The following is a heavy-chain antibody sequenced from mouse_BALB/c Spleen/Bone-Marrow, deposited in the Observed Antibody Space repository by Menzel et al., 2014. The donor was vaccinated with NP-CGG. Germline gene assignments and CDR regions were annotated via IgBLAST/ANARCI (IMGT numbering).Heavy chain of an antibody. CDR3: ARDCYVFSYGFAY. V-gene: IGHV1S135*01. CDR1: GYSFTGYT. D-gene: IGHD1-1*01. Sequence: VQLQQSGPELVKPGASMKIYCKASGYSFTGYTMNWVKQSHGKNLEWIGLINPYNGGTNYNQKFKGKATLTVDKSSSTACMQLLSLTSDDSAVYYCARDCYVFSYGFAYWVLGTLVTVSA. CDR2: INPYNGGT. J-gene: IGHJ3*01.